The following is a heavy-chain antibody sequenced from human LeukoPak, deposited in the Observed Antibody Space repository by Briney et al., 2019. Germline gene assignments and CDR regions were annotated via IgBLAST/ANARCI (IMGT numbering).Heavy chain of an antibody. V-gene: IGHV3-30-3*01. CDR2: ISYDGNNK. J-gene: IGHJ4*02. Sequence: HTGGSLRLSCAASGFTFNSYSMHWVRQAPGKGLEWVAVISYDGNNKYYADSVKGRFTISRDNSKNTLYLQMNSLRTEDTAVYYCAQGKNIVLMVHASPFDYWGQGTLVTVSS. CDR3: AQGKNIVLMVHASPFDY. CDR1: GFTFNSYS. D-gene: IGHD2-8*01.